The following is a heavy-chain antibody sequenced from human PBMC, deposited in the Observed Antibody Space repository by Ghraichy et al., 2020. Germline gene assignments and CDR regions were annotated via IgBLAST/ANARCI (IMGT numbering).Heavy chain of an antibody. D-gene: IGHD1-20*01. CDR1: GDSVSRVTTA. CDR2: TFYRSKWYN. CDR3: ARGDESLTGTTGAFDI. Sequence: SQTLSLTCSISGDSVSRVTTAWNWIRQSPSRGLEWLGRTFYRSKWYNDYALSVKSRMTFNPDTTKNQFSLQLNSVTPEDTAVYYCARGDESLTGTTGAFDIWGQGTVVTVSS. J-gene: IGHJ3*02. V-gene: IGHV6-1*01.